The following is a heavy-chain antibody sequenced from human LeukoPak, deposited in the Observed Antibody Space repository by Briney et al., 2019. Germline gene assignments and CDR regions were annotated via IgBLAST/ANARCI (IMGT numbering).Heavy chain of an antibody. CDR1: GYTFTRYA. J-gene: IGHJ3*02. Sequence: ASVKASCSAVGYTFTRYAMHWVRQAPGHRVEWMGWINAGNGNTKYSQKFQGRVTITRDTSASTAYMELSSLRSEDTAVYYCASYSSSWHWAGDAFDIWGQGTMVTVSS. CDR3: ASYSSSWHWAGDAFDI. CDR2: INAGNGNT. V-gene: IGHV1-3*01. D-gene: IGHD6-13*01.